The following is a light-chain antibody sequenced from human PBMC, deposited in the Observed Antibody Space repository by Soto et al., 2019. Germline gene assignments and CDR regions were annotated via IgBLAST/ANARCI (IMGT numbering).Light chain of an antibody. Sequence: QSALTQPASVSGSPGQSITISCTGTGSDVAAYNYVSWYRQHTGQAPKLMIYDVSDRPSGISNRFSGSKSGNTASLTISGLQAEDEADYYCSSYASSSLPYVFGTGTKLTVL. J-gene: IGLJ1*01. CDR1: GSDVAAYNY. CDR3: SSYASSSLPYV. CDR2: DVS. V-gene: IGLV2-14*03.